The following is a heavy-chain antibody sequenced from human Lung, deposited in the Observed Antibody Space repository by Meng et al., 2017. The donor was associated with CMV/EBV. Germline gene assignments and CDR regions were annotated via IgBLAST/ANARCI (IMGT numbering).Heavy chain of an antibody. D-gene: IGHD3-3*01. CDR3: AKDKGVRYLEWFSV. CDR1: GLTFSNHG. V-gene: IGHV3-30*02. Sequence: GESLKISCTASGLTFSNHGMHWVRQAPGKGLEWVAFIWSDGSATYYADSVRGRFTISRDNSKNTVYLQMNSLRTEDTAVYSCAKDKGVRYLEWFSVRGQKTMVXVSS. J-gene: IGHJ4*02. CDR2: IWSDGSAT.